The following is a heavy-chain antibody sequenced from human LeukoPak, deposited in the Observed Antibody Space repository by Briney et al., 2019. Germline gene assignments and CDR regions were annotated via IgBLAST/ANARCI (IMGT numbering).Heavy chain of an antibody. J-gene: IGHJ4*02. Sequence: GGSLRLSCAASGFTFSSYAMHWVRQAPGKGLEWVAFVRYDGSNKYYADSVKGRFTISRDNSKNTLYLQMNSLRGEDTAVYYCAKSGSNYVYVWGSYRPTEYYFDYWGQGTLVTVSS. CDR3: AKSGSNYVYVWGSYRPTEYYFDY. D-gene: IGHD3-16*02. CDR1: GFTFSSYA. CDR2: VRYDGSNK. V-gene: IGHV3-30*02.